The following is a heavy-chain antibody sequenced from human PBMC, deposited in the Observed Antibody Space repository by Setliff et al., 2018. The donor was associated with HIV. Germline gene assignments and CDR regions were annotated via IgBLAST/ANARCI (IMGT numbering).Heavy chain of an antibody. CDR2: IYLSDSDT. Sequence: PGESLKISCKGSGYTFPHAWIGWVRQMPGKGLEWMGIIYLSDSDTRYSRSFQGQVTISVDQSITTAYLQWSSLRASDTAMYYCTRRRRAPGTADLEAYWGQGTLVTVSS. CDR3: TRRRRAPGTADLEAY. J-gene: IGHJ4*01. CDR1: GYTFPHAW. V-gene: IGHV5-51*01. D-gene: IGHD2-21*02.